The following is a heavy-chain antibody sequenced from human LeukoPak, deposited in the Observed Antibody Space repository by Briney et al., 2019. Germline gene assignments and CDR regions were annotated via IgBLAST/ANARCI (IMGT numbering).Heavy chain of an antibody. J-gene: IGHJ4*02. CDR2: INTRGGST. D-gene: IGHD3-10*01. V-gene: IGHV1-46*01. Sequence: ASVKVSCKASGYTFTSYYIHWMRQAPGQGLGWMGIINTRGGSTSYAQKFQGRVTMTRDTFTSTVYMELSSLRSEDTAVYYCARDPLANYYGSGRKYFDYWGQGTLVTVSS. CDR1: GYTFTSYY. CDR3: ARDPLANYYGSGRKYFDY.